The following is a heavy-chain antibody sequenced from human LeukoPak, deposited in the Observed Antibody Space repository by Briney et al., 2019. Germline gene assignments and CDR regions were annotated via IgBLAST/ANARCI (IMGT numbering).Heavy chain of an antibody. V-gene: IGHV4-39*07. D-gene: IGHD2-15*01. J-gene: IGHJ4*02. CDR3: ARGGVGGRWKGDGKYYFDY. CDR1: GGSISSTIYY. Sequence: PSETLSLTCTVSGGSISSTIYYWGWIRQPPGKGLEWIGSIYYSGSTYYNPSLKSRVTISVDTSKNQFSLKLSSVTAADTAVYYCARGGVGGRWKGDGKYYFDYWGQGTLVTVSS. CDR2: IYYSGST.